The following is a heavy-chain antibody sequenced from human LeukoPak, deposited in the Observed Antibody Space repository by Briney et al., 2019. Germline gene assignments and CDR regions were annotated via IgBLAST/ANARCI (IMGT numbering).Heavy chain of an antibody. D-gene: IGHD3-22*01. CDR1: GYTFTSYG. J-gene: IGHJ4*02. CDR3: ARVKNGNSSGPFDY. CDR2: IIPIFGTA. V-gene: IGHV1-69*05. Sequence: SVKVSCKASGYTFTSYGISWVRQAPGQGLEWMGGIIPIFGTANYAQKFQGRVTITTDESTSTAYMELSSLRSEDTAVYYCARVKNGNSSGPFDYWGQGTLVTVSS.